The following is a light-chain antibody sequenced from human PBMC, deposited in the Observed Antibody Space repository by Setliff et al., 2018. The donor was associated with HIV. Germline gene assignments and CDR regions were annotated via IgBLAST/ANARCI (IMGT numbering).Light chain of an antibody. CDR2: SNN. J-gene: IGLJ2*01. V-gene: IGLV1-44*01. Sequence: QSALTQPPSASGTPGQRVTISCSGSSSNIGSHTVNWYQQLPGTAPKLLIYSNNQRPSGVPDRFSGSKSGTSASLAISGLQSEDEADYYCAAWDDSLNTRNVVFGGGTQLTVL. CDR3: AAWDDSLNTRNVV. CDR1: SSNIGSHT.